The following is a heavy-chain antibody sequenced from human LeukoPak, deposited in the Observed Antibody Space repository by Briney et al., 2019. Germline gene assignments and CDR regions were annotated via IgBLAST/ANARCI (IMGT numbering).Heavy chain of an antibody. V-gene: IGHV1-24*01. CDR2: FDPEDGET. J-gene: IGHJ4*02. CDR3: ATGFLWFGELFHY. D-gene: IGHD3-10*01. CDR1: GYTLTELS. Sequence: ASVKVSCKVSGYTLTELSMYWVRQAPGKGLEWMGGFDPEDGETIYAQKFQGRVTMTEDTSTDTAYMELSSLRSEDTAVYYCATGFLWFGELFHYWGQGTLVTVSS.